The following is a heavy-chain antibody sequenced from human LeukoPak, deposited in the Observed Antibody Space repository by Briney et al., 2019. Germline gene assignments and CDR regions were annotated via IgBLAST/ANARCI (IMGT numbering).Heavy chain of an antibody. Sequence: GGSLRLSCAASGFTFSSYSMHWVRQAPGKGLEWVAFIRYDGSNKYYADSVKGRFTISRDNSKNTLYLQMNSLRAEDTAVYYCAKDPRRGDYYYMDVWGKGTTVTVSS. CDR1: GFTFSSYS. V-gene: IGHV3-30*02. CDR3: AKDPRRGDYYYMDV. CDR2: IRYDGSNK. J-gene: IGHJ6*03. D-gene: IGHD3-10*01.